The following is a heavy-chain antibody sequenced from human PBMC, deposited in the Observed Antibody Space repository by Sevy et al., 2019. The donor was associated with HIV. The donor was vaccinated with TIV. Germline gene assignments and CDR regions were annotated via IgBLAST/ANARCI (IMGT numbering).Heavy chain of an antibody. J-gene: IGHJ4*02. CDR1: GVSITTDHYY. CDR3: ARQIAAAGTFYFDY. CDR2: IYYSGST. V-gene: IGHV4-31*03. D-gene: IGHD6-13*01. Sequence: SETLSLTCTVSGVSITTDHYYWSWIRQHPGKGLEWLGYIYYSGSTYYNPSLKSRLTISIDTSKNQFSLKLTSVTAADTAVYYCARQIAAAGTFYFDYWGQGNLVTVSS.